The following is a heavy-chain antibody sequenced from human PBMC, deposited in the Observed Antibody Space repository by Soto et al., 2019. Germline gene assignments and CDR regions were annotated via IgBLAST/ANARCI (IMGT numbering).Heavy chain of an antibody. D-gene: IGHD5-12*01. CDR1: GCTFDDYA. Sequence: GGSLRLSCAASGCTFDDYAMHWVRQPPGKGPEWVSGISWNSGNIGYADSVKGRFTISRDDAKNTLYLQMSSLRPEDTALYYCAKGDMATIYLFDYWGQGTPVTVSS. J-gene: IGHJ4*02. CDR2: ISWNSGNI. CDR3: AKGDMATIYLFDY. V-gene: IGHV3-9*01.